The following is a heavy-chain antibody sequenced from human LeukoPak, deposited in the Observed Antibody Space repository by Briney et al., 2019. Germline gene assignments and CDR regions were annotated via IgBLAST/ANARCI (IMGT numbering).Heavy chain of an antibody. CDR2: MSYDGSNK. D-gene: IGHD1-26*01. V-gene: IGHV3-30*18. CDR1: GFTFSSYG. J-gene: IGHJ3*02. Sequence: PGRSLRLSCAASGFTFSSYGMHWVRQAPGTGLEWVAVMSYDGSNKYYAGSVKGRFTISRDNSMNTQYLQMNSLRAEDTAVYYCAKEDGRYSTWGAFDIWGQGTMVTVSS. CDR3: AKEDGRYSTWGAFDI.